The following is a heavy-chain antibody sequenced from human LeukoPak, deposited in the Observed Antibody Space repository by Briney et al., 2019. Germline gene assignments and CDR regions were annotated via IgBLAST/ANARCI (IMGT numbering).Heavy chain of an antibody. V-gene: IGHV5-51*01. CDR3: AQDILTPGEI. CDR1: GYRFTSYW. CDR2: IYPGDSDT. D-gene: IGHD3-9*01. Sequence: GGSLQISCKGSGYRFTSYWIGWVRQLPGKGLEWMGIIYPGDSDTRYSPSFQGQVTISADKSISTAYLQWSSLKASDTAMYYCAQDILTPGEIWGQGTMVTVSS. J-gene: IGHJ3*02.